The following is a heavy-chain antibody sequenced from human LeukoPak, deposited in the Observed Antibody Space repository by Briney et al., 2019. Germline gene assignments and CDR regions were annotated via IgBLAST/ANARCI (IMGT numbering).Heavy chain of an antibody. CDR2: ISSSGSTI. CDR1: GFTFSDYY. CDR3: ARVAYSGYDQGWFDP. Sequence: PGGSLRLSCAASGFTFSDYYMSWIRQAPGKGLEWVSYISSSGSTIYYADSVKGRFTISRDNAKNSLYLQMNSLRAEDTAVYYCARVAYSGYDQGWFDPWGQGTLVTVSS. V-gene: IGHV3-11*01. D-gene: IGHD5-12*01. J-gene: IGHJ5*02.